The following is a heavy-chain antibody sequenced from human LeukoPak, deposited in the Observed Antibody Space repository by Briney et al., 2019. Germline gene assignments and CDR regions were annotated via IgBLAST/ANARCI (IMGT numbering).Heavy chain of an antibody. J-gene: IGHJ4*02. CDR3: ARQERQWEPGDY. CDR2: IYYSGST. Sequence: SETLSLTCTVSGGSISSSSYYWGWIRQPPVKGLEWIGSIYYSGSTYYNPSLKSRVTISVDTSKNQFSLKLSSVTAADTAVYYCARQERQWEPGDYWGQGTLVTVSS. D-gene: IGHD1-26*01. CDR1: GGSISSSSYY. V-gene: IGHV4-39*01.